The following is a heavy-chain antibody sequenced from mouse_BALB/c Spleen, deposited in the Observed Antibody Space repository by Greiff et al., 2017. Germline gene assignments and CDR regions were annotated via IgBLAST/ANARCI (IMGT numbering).Heavy chain of an antibody. D-gene: IGHD2-1*01. V-gene: IGHV3-2*02. J-gene: IGHJ3*01. CDR2: ISYSGST. Sequence: EVQLQESGPGLVKPSQSLSLTCTVTGYSITSDYAWNWIRQFPGNKLEWMGYISYSGSTSYNPSLKSRISITRDTSKNQFFLQLNSVTTEDTATYYCAIYYGNYGWFAYWGQGTLVTVSA. CDR1: GYSITSDYA. CDR3: AIYYGNYGWFAY.